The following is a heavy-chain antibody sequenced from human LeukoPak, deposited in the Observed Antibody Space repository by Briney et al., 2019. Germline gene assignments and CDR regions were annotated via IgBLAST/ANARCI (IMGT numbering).Heavy chain of an antibody. J-gene: IGHJ4*02. V-gene: IGHV3-7*01. Sequence: PGGSLRLSCATSGFIFSRYWMSWVRQAPGKGLEWVANINQDESERNYVDSVKGRFTISRDNAKNSLDLQMNSLRAEDTAVYYCAKEGGIAAAGTWIGGWDYWGQGTLVTVSS. CDR1: GFIFSRYW. D-gene: IGHD6-13*01. CDR2: INQDESER. CDR3: AKEGGIAAAGTWIGGWDY.